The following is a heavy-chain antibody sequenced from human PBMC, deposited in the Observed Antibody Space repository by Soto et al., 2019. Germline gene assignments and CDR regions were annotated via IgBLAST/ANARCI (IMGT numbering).Heavy chain of an antibody. Sequence: GGSLRLSCAASGFPFSSYAMHWVRQAPGKGLEWVAVISYDGSNKYYADSVKGRFTISRDNSKNTLYLQMNSLRAEDTAVYYCARESYSGSPFGYFDYWGQGTLVTVSS. D-gene: IGHD1-26*01. J-gene: IGHJ4*02. V-gene: IGHV3-30-3*01. CDR2: ISYDGSNK. CDR3: ARESYSGSPFGYFDY. CDR1: GFPFSSYA.